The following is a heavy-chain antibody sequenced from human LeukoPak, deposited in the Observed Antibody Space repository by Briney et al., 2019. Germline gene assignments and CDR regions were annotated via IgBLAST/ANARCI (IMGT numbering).Heavy chain of an antibody. J-gene: IGHJ4*02. V-gene: IGHV4-39*07. CDR3: ARDRAYYGSGSYYKYFDY. Sequence: SETLSLTCTVSGGSISSSSYYWGGLRQPPGTGLEWLGSIYYSGSTYYNPSLKSRVTISVDTSKNQFSLKLSSVTAADTAVYYCARDRAYYGSGSYYKYFDYWGQGTLVTVSS. D-gene: IGHD3-10*01. CDR1: GGSISSSSYY. CDR2: IYYSGST.